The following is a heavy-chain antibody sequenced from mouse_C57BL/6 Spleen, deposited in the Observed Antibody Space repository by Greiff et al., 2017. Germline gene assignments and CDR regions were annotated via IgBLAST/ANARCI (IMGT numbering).Heavy chain of an antibody. D-gene: IGHD1-1*01. V-gene: IGHV1-54*01. CDR3: ARHYGSVVFAY. Sequence: VQLQQSGAELVRPGTSVKVSCKASGYAFTNYLIEWVKQRPGQGLEWIGVINPGSGGTNYNEKFKGKATLTADKSSSTAYMQLSSLTSEDSAVYFCARHYGSVVFAYWGQGTLVTVSA. CDR2: INPGSGGT. J-gene: IGHJ3*01. CDR1: GYAFTNYL.